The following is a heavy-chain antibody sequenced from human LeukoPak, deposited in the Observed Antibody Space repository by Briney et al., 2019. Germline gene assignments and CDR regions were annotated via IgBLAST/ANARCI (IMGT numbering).Heavy chain of an antibody. J-gene: IGHJ4*02. Sequence: GGSLRLSCAASGFTFSSSAMHWVRQAPGKGLEWVALMSYDGTNNFYADSVRGRFTISRDNSKSTLYLQMSSLRAEDTAVYYCASELFYYDSSGYYLDYWGQGTLVTVSS. D-gene: IGHD3-22*01. CDR2: MSYDGTNN. CDR1: GFTFSSSA. V-gene: IGHV3-30-3*01. CDR3: ASELFYYDSSGYYLDY.